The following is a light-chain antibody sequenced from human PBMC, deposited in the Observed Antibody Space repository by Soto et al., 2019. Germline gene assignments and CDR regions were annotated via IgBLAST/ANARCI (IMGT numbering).Light chain of an antibody. V-gene: IGLV2-14*01. CDR1: SSDVGGYNY. J-gene: IGLJ3*02. CDR2: DVS. CDR3: TSYTRSDTGV. Sequence: QSALTQPASVSGSPGQSITISCTGTSSDVGGYNYVSWYQQHPGKAPKLIIYDVSNRPSGVSNRFSGSKSGNTASLTISGLQAEDEADYYCTSYTRSDTGVFGGGNQLTVL.